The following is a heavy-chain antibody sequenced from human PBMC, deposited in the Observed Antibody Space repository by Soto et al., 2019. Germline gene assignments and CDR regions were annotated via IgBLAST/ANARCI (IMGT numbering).Heavy chain of an antibody. D-gene: IGHD2-2*01. Sequence: GASVKVSCKASGGTFSSYTISWVRQAPGQGLEWMGRIIPILGIANYAQKFQGRVTITADKSTSTAYMELSSLRSEDTAVYYCARDQRYCSSTSCYYFDYWGQGTLVTVSS. V-gene: IGHV1-69*04. CDR2: IIPILGIA. CDR1: GGTFSSYT. J-gene: IGHJ4*02. CDR3: ARDQRYCSSTSCYYFDY.